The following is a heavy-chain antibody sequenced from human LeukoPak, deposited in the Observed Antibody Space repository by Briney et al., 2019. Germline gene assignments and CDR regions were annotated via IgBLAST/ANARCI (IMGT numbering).Heavy chain of an antibody. V-gene: IGHV3-23*01. CDR2: ISGSGGST. Sequence: GGSLRLSCAASGFTFSSYAMSWVRQAPGKGLEWFSAISGSGGSTYYADSVKGRFTISRDNSKNTLYLQMNSLRAEDTAVYYCAKGGEYCSGGSCYHWGGMDYYYGMDVWGQGTTVTVSS. D-gene: IGHD2-15*01. CDR1: GFTFSSYA. CDR3: AKGGEYCSGGSCYHWGGMDYYYGMDV. J-gene: IGHJ6*02.